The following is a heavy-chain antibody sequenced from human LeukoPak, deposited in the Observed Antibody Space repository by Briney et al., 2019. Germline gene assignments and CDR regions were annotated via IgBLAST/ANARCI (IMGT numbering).Heavy chain of an antibody. D-gene: IGHD6-19*01. CDR1: GGTFSSYA. CDR2: IIPIFGTA. V-gene: IGHV1-69*01. Sequence: SVKVSCKASGGTFSSYAISWVRQAPGQGLEWMGGIIPIFGTANYAQKFQGRVTITADESTSTAYVELSSLRSEDTAVYYCARDSSGWYNLLFFDYWGQGTLVTVSS. J-gene: IGHJ4*02. CDR3: ARDSSGWYNLLFFDY.